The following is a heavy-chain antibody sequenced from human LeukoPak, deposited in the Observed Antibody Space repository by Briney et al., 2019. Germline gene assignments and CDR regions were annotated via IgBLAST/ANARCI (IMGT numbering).Heavy chain of an antibody. Sequence: GESLKISCKGSGYSFTSYWIGWVRQMPGKGLEWMGIIYPGDSDTRYSPSFQGQVTISADKSVSTAYLQWSSLKASDTAMYYCARSHSSGYDVTEDAFDIWGQGTMVTVSS. D-gene: IGHD3-22*01. CDR2: IYPGDSDT. J-gene: IGHJ3*02. CDR3: ARSHSSGYDVTEDAFDI. CDR1: GYSFTSYW. V-gene: IGHV5-51*01.